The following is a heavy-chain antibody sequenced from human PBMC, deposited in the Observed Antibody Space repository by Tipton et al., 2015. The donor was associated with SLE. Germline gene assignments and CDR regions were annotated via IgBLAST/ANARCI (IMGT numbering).Heavy chain of an antibody. D-gene: IGHD3-22*01. Sequence: GLVKPSETLSLTCTVSGPSINNYYWTWIRQSAGKGLEWIGRIYTSGYTNYNPSLTSRVTMSVDTSKNQFFLRLTSVTAADTAAYYCAREFDYYDSSYSRGAIDIWGQGTLVTVSS. CDR3: AREFDYYDSSYSRGAIDI. CDR1: GPSINNYY. CDR2: IYTSGYT. J-gene: IGHJ3*02. V-gene: IGHV4-4*07.